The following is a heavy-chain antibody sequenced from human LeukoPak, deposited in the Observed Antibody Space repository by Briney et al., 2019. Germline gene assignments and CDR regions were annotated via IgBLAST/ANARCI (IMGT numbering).Heavy chain of an antibody. CDR3: ARGRIVIIPARIDY. Sequence: SETLSLTCTVSGGSISSSSYYWGWIRQPPGKGLEWIGSIYYSGSTYYNPSLESRVTISVDTSKNQFSLKLSSVTAADTAVYYCARGRIVIIPARIDYWGQGTLVTVSS. V-gene: IGHV4-39*07. CDR1: GGSISSSSYY. J-gene: IGHJ4*02. CDR2: IYYSGST. D-gene: IGHD2-2*01.